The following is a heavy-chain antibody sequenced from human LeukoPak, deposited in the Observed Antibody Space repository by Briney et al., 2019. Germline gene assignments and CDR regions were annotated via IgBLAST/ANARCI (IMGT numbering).Heavy chain of an antibody. Sequence: ASVKVSCKASGYTFTNFGISWVRQAPGQGLEWMGWIGPYTGKTNYAQKFQGRVTVTEDTSTDTAYMELSSLRSEDTAVYYCAAIAAAGYFDYWGQGTLVTVSS. D-gene: IGHD6-13*01. J-gene: IGHJ4*02. CDR2: IGPYTGKT. V-gene: IGHV1-18*01. CDR1: GYTFTNFG. CDR3: AAIAAAGYFDY.